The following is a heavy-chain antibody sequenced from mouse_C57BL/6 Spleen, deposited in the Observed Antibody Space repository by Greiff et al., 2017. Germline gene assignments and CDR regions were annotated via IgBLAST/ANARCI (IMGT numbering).Heavy chain of an antibody. J-gene: IGHJ2*01. CDR3: ARGKLGYYFDY. CDR1: GYSFTGYY. V-gene: IGHV1-42*01. D-gene: IGHD4-1*01. CDR2: INPSTGGT. Sequence: EVQLQQSGPELVKPGASVKISCKASGYSFTGYYMNWVKQSPEKSLEWIGEINPSTGGTTYNQKFKAKATLTVDKSSSTAYMQLKSLTSEDSAVYYGARGKLGYYFDYWGQGTTLTVSS.